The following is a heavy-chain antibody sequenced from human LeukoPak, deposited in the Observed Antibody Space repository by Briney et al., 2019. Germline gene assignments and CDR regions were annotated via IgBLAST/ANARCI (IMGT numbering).Heavy chain of an antibody. CDR2: ISAYNGNT. V-gene: IGHV1-18*01. J-gene: IGHJ5*02. Sequence: GASVKVSCKASGYTFTSYGISWVRQAPGQGLEWRGWISAYNGNTNYAQKLQGRVTMTTDTSTSTAYMELRSLRSDNTAVYYCAREDVPYYYDSSGYYNWFDPWGQGTLVTVSS. D-gene: IGHD3-22*01. CDR1: GYTFTSYG. CDR3: AREDVPYYYDSSGYYNWFDP.